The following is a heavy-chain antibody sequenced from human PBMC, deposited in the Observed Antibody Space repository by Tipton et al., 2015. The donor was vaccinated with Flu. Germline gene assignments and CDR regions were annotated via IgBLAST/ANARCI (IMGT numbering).Heavy chain of an antibody. D-gene: IGHD2-15*01. CDR2: IRHSGTT. V-gene: IGHV4-61*08. CDR1: GGSVSSDDYY. J-gene: IGHJ5*02. CDR3: ARARHCSGGSCYYESWFDP. Sequence: TLSLTCTVSGGSVSSDDYYWNWIRQPPGKGLEWIAYIRHSGTTNYSPSLGSRVTISVDTSKNQFSLKLDSVTAADSAIYYCARARHCSGGSCYYESWFDPWGQGTLVTVSS.